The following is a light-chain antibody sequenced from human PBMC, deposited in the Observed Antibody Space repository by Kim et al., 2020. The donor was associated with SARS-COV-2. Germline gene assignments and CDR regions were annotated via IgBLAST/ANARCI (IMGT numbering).Light chain of an antibody. V-gene: IGKV1-5*03. CDR2: ESS. J-gene: IGKJ4*01. CDR3: QQYDSYWLT. CDR1: RDIETW. Sequence: SASVGDRVTVTCRSSRDIETWLAWYQQKPGKAPKLLVSESSDLKTGVPSRFIGSGSGTKFTLTIADLQPEDVGVYYCQQYDSYWLTFGGGTKVEI.